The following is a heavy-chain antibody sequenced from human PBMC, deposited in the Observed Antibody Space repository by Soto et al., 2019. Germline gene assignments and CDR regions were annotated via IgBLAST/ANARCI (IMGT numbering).Heavy chain of an antibody. J-gene: IGHJ6*02. CDR1: GYSFTSYW. D-gene: IGHD2-15*01. CDR2: IDPSDSYS. Sequence: PGESLKISCKGSGYSFTSYWISWVRQMPGKGLEWMGRIDPSDSYSNYSPSFQGHVTISADKSISTAYLQWSSLKASDTATYYCASYSSGRFGMDVWGQGTTVTVSS. V-gene: IGHV5-10-1*01. CDR3: ASYSSGRFGMDV.